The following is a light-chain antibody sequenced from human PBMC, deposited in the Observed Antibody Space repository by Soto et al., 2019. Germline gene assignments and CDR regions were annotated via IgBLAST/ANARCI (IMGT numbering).Light chain of an antibody. CDR2: EVS. Sequence: QSALSQPASVSGSPGQSVTISCSGTGNDVGNYNLVSWYQQHPGKVPKLLIYEVSRRPSGVSDRFSASKSGNTASRTISGLQAEDEADYYCCSSSGVTTWIFGGGTKLTVL. CDR3: CSSSGVTTWI. J-gene: IGLJ3*02. V-gene: IGLV2-23*02. CDR1: GNDVGNYNL.